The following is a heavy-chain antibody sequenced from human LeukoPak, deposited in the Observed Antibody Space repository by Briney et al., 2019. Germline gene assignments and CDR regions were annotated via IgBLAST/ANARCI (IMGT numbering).Heavy chain of an antibody. D-gene: IGHD3-22*01. Sequence: GGSLRLSCAASGFTFDDYAMHWVRQAPGKGLEWVSLISGDGGSTYYADSVKGRFTISRDNSKNSLYLQMNSLRTEDTASYYCAKDNCYDSSGYLYYYYGMDVWGQGTTVTVSS. J-gene: IGHJ6*02. CDR2: ISGDGGST. CDR3: AKDNCYDSSGYLYYYYGMDV. CDR1: GFTFDDYA. V-gene: IGHV3-43*02.